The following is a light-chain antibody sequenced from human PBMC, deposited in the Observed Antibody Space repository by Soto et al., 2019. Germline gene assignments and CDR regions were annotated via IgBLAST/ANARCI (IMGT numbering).Light chain of an antibody. CDR1: SSDVGSYNL. CDR3: CSYAGSSTYV. V-gene: IGLV2-23*01. CDR2: EGS. J-gene: IGLJ1*01. Sequence: QSALTQPASVSGSPGQSITISCTETSSDVGSYNLASWYQQHPGKAPKLMIYEGSKRPSGVSNRFSGSKSGNTASLTISGLQAEDEAGYYCCSYAGSSTYVFGNGTKVTVL.